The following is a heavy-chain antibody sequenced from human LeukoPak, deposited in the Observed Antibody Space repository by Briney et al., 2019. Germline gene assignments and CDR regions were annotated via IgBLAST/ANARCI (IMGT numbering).Heavy chain of an antibody. D-gene: IGHD4-23*01. CDR3: ARETTVVTRYFDY. Sequence: GGSLRLSCAASGFTFSSYSMNRVRQAPGKGLEWVSYISSSSSTIYYADSVKGRFTISRDNAKNSLFLQMNSLRAEDTAVYYCARETTVVTRYFDYWGQGTLVTVSS. V-gene: IGHV3-48*04. J-gene: IGHJ4*02. CDR1: GFTFSSYS. CDR2: ISSSSSTI.